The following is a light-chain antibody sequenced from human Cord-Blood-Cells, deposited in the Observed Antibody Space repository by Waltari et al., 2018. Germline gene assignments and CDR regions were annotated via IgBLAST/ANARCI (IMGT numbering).Light chain of an antibody. V-gene: IGLV2-8*01. CDR3: SSYAGSNNPVV. CDR1: SSDVGGYNY. Sequence: QSALTQPPSASGSPGQSVPISRPGTSSDVGGYNYVSWYQQHPGKAPKPMIYEVSKRPSGVPDRFSGSKSGNTASLTVSGLQAEDEADYYCSSYAGSNNPVVFGGGTKLTVL. CDR2: EVS. J-gene: IGLJ2*01.